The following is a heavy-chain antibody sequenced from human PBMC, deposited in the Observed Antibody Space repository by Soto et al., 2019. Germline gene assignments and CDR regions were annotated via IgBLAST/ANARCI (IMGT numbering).Heavy chain of an antibody. V-gene: IGHV3-23*01. Sequence: GGSLRLSCVGSGLIFSSYDMNWVRQAPGKGLEWVSTISNSGDSTYYADSVKGRFTISRDNSKNTLYLQLNSLRAEDTALYYCANGSGYYPWGQGTLVTVSS. CDR3: ANGSGYYP. D-gene: IGHD3-22*01. CDR1: GLIFSSYD. J-gene: IGHJ5*02. CDR2: ISNSGDST.